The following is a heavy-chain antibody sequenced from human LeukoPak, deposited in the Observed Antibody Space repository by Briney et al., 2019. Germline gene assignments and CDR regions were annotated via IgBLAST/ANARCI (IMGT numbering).Heavy chain of an antibody. CDR2: IYYSGST. CDR3: GAVTTIAAFQH. Sequence: SQTLSLTCTVSGGSISSGGYYWSWIRRHPGKGLEWIGYIYYSGSTYYNPSLKSRVTISVDTSKNQFSLKLSSVTAADTAVYYCGAVTTIAAFQHWGQGTLVTVSS. CDR1: GGSISSGGYY. D-gene: IGHD4-17*01. J-gene: IGHJ1*01. V-gene: IGHV4-31*03.